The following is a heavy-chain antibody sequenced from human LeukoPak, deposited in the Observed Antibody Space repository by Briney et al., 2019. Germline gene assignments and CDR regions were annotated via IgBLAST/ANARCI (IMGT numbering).Heavy chain of an antibody. J-gene: IGHJ4*02. D-gene: IGHD4-17*01. CDR2: IKQDGSDK. CDR1: GFTFSTYW. Sequence: PGGSLRLSCAASGFTFSTYWMNWVRQAPGKGLEWVANIKQDGSDKYYVDSVKGRFTISRDNAKNSLYLQMNSLRAEDTAVYYCARGPDYGDFYDYWGQGTLVTVSS. V-gene: IGHV3-7*05. CDR3: ARGPDYGDFYDY.